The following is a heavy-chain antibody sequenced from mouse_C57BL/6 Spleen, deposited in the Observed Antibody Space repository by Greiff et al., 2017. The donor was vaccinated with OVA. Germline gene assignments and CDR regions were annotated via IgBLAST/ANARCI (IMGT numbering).Heavy chain of an antibody. D-gene: IGHD2-4*01. V-gene: IGHV1-61*01. CDR3: ARGGDYDGYYFDY. J-gene: IGHJ2*01. CDR1: GYTFTSYW. CDR2: IYPSDSET. Sequence: QVQLQQPGAELVRPGSSVKLSCKASGYTFTSYWMDWVKQRPGQGLEWIGNIYPSDSETHYNQKFKDKATLTVDKSSSTAYMQLSSLTSEDSAVYYGARGGDYDGYYFDYWGQGTTLTVSS.